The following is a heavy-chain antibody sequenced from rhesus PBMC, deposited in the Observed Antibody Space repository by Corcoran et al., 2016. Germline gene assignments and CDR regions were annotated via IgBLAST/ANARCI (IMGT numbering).Heavy chain of an antibody. CDR2: IYGSSTSP. CDR3: ARVYGSSYLGSFDY. J-gene: IGHJ4*01. V-gene: IGHV4S10*01. Sequence: QVQLQESGPGVVKPSETLSLTCAVSGGSISDSYRWSWIRQPPGKGLEWIGYIYGSSTSPNYNPSLKSRVTISKATSKNQFSLKLSSVTAADTAVYYCARVYGSSYLGSFDYWGQGVLVTVSS. CDR1: GGSISDSYR. D-gene: IGHD4-29*01.